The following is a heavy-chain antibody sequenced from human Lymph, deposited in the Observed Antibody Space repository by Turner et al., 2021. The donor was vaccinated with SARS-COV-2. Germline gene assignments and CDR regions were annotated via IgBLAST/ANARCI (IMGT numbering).Heavy chain of an antibody. CDR2: IYSGGSS. Sequence: EVQLVESGGGLVQPGGSLRPSCAASGSTVSRNYMSWVRQAPGKGLELVSVIYSGGSSYYADSVKGRFTISRHNSKNTLYLQMNSLRAEDTAVYYCARDLDTAGGMDVWGQGTTVTVSS. J-gene: IGHJ6*02. D-gene: IGHD5-18*01. CDR1: GSTVSRNY. CDR3: ARDLDTAGGMDV. V-gene: IGHV3-53*04.